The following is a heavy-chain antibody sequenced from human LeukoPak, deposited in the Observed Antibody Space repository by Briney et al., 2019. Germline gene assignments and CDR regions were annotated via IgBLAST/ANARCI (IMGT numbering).Heavy chain of an antibody. CDR2: FIPIFGTA. J-gene: IGHJ4*02. CDR3: ARDVFLGAVAGRRADY. V-gene: IGHV1-69*06. CDR1: EGTFNNYA. Sequence: ASVKVSCKTPEGTFNNYAITWVRQAPGQGLEWMGVFIPIFGTANYAQKFQGRVTITADKSTSTAFLELSSLTSDDTAINYCARDVFLGAVAGRRADYWGQGTLVTVSS. D-gene: IGHD6-19*01.